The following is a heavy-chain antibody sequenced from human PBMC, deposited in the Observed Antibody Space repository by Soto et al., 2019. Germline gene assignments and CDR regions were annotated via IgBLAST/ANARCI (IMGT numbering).Heavy chain of an antibody. Sequence: GGSLRLSCAASGFTFSSYCVHWVRQAPGKGLEWVAVISYDGSNKYYADSVKGRFTISRDNSKNTLYLQMNSLRAEDTAVYYCAHLPAPVYCSGGSCYAANFDYWGQGTLVTVSS. J-gene: IGHJ4*02. CDR2: ISYDGSNK. CDR3: AHLPAPVYCSGGSCYAANFDY. CDR1: GFTFSSYC. D-gene: IGHD2-15*01. V-gene: IGHV3-30*03.